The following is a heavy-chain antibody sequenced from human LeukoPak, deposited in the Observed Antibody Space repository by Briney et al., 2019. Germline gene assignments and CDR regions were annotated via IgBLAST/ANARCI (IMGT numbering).Heavy chain of an antibody. CDR3: AKRRGLELLYYYYMDV. V-gene: IGHV3-30*04. CDR1: GFTFSSYA. Sequence: GGSLRLSCAASGFTFSSYAMHWVRQAPGKGLEWVAVISYDGSNKYYADSVKGRFTISRDNSKNTLYLQMNSLRAEDTAVYYCAKRRGLELLYYYYMDVWGKGTTVTVSS. CDR2: ISYDGSNK. J-gene: IGHJ6*03. D-gene: IGHD1-7*01.